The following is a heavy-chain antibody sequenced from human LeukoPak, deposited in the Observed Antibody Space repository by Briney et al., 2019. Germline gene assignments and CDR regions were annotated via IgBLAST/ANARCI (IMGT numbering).Heavy chain of an antibody. CDR1: EFTVSSNY. CDR2: IYSGGST. Sequence: GGSLRLSCEASEFTVSSNYMSWVRQAPGKGLEWVSVIYSGGSTYYADSVKGRFTISRDNSKNTLYLQMNSLRAEGTAVYYCAREKDRAFDYWGQGTLVTVSS. V-gene: IGHV3-66*02. J-gene: IGHJ4*02. D-gene: IGHD3-10*01. CDR3: AREKDRAFDY.